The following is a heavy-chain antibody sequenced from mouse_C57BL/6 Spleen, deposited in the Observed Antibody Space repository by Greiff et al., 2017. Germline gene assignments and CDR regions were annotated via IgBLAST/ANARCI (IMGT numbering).Heavy chain of an antibody. CDR1: GYAFSSYW. D-gene: IGHD4-1*01. CDR2: IYPGDGDT. Sequence: VKLMESGAELVKPGASVKISCKASGYAFSSYWMNWVKQRPGKGLEWIGQIYPGDGDTNYNGKFKGKATLTADKSSSTAYMQLSSLTSEDSAVYFCARTPSNWDFDYWGQGTTLTVSS. CDR3: ARTPSNWDFDY. J-gene: IGHJ2*01. V-gene: IGHV1-80*01.